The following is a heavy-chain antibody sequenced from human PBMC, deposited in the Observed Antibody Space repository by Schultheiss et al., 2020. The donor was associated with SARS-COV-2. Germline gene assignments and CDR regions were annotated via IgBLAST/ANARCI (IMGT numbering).Heavy chain of an antibody. CDR3: ARDLGIFKGYCSSTSCYRKDDY. D-gene: IGHD2-2*01. CDR2: IKQDGSEK. Sequence: GGSLRLSCAASGFTFSSYAMSWVRQAPGKGLEWVANIKQDGSEKYYVDSVKGRFTISRDNAKNSLYLQMNSLRAEDTAVYYCARDLGIFKGYCSSTSCYRKDDYWGQGTLVTVSS. J-gene: IGHJ4*02. CDR1: GFTFSSYA. V-gene: IGHV3-7*03.